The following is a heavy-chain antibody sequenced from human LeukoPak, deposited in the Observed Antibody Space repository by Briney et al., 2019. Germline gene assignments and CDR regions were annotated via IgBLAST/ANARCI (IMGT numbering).Heavy chain of an antibody. CDR2: IYYSGST. V-gene: IGHV4-39*02. J-gene: IGHJ4*02. CDR3: ARRYSYSSLPDY. D-gene: IGHD6-19*01. CDR1: GGSISSSSYY. Sequence: SETLSLTCTVSGGSISSSSYYWGWIRQPPGKGLEWIGSIYYSGSTHYNPSLKSRVTISVDTSKNHFSLKLSSVTAADTAVYYCARRYSYSSLPDYWGQGTLVTVSS.